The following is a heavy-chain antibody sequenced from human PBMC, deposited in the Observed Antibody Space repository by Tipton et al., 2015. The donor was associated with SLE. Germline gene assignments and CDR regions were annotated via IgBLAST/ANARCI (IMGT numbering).Heavy chain of an antibody. D-gene: IGHD5-18*01. CDR3: ARYSYGDRGRAFDI. V-gene: IGHV3-53*04. CDR2: IYSDGST. CDR1: GFTVSSNY. J-gene: IGHJ3*02. Sequence: VQLVQSGGGLVQPGGSLRLSCVASGFTVSSNYMNWVRQAPGKGLEWVSVIYSDGSTYYADSVEGRFTISRHNSKNTLFLQMNSLRAEDTAVYYCARYSYGDRGRAFDIWGQGTMVTVSS.